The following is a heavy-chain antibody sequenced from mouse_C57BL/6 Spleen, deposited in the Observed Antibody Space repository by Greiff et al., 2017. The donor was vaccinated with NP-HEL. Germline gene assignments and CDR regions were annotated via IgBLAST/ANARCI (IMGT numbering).Heavy chain of an antibody. D-gene: IGHD2-4*01. Sequence: VQLQQSGAELVRPGTSVKVSCKASGYAFTNYLIEWVKQRPGQGLEWIGVINPGSGGTNYNEKFKGKATLTADKSSSTAYMQLSSLTSEDSAVYFCARERDYDVPLDYWGQGTTLTVSS. CDR3: ARERDYDVPLDY. J-gene: IGHJ2*01. V-gene: IGHV1-54*01. CDR1: GYAFTNYL. CDR2: INPGSGGT.